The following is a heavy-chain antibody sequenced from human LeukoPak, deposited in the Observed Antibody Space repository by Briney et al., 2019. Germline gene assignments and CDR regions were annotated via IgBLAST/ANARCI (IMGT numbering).Heavy chain of an antibody. J-gene: IGHJ4*02. CDR3: ARDLSYDFWSGYPPLYYFGY. CDR2: IYTSGST. D-gene: IGHD3-3*01. Sequence: PSETLSLTCTVSGGSISSYYWSWIRQPPGKGLEWIGYIYTSGSTNYNPSLMSRVTISVDTSKNQFSLKLSSVTAADTAVYYCARDLSYDFWSGYPPLYYFGYWGQGTLVTVSS. V-gene: IGHV4-4*09. CDR1: GGSISSYY.